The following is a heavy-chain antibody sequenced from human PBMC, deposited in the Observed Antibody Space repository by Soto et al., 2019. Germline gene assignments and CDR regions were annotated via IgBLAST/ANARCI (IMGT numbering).Heavy chain of an antibody. CDR3: ARDRIDGMDV. J-gene: IGHJ6*02. CDR1: GGYINRGDYY. V-gene: IGHV4-30-4*01. Sequence: QVQLQESGPGLVKPSQTLSLTCTVSGGYINRGDYYWTWIRQPPGKGLEWIGYIYYNGNTYYNPSLKSRVTISVDTSKNQFALKLNSVTAADTAEYYCARDRIDGMDVWGQGTTVTVSS. CDR2: IYYNGNT.